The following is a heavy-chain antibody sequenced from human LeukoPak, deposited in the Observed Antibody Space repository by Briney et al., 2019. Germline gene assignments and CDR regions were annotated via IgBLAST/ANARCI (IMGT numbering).Heavy chain of an antibody. CDR2: IYYSGST. CDR1: GGSVSSYY. V-gene: IGHV4-59*02. Sequence: SETLSLTCTVSGGSVSSYYWSWIRQPPGQGLEWIGYIYYSGSTNYNPSLKSRVTMSVDTSKNQFSLRLSSVTAADTAVYYCARQQLLEYDAFDIWGQGAMVTVSS. J-gene: IGHJ3*02. D-gene: IGHD6-19*01. CDR3: ARQQLLEYDAFDI.